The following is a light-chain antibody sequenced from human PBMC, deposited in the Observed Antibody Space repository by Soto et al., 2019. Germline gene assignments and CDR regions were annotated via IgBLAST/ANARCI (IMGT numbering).Light chain of an antibody. CDR3: QQYNSYSLT. V-gene: IGKV1-5*01. Sequence: DIQMTQSPSTLSASVGDRVTITWRASQSISTWLAWYQQKPGKAPKLLIYDASSLQSGVPSRFSGSGSGTEFTLTISSLQPDDFATYYCQQYNSYSLTFGQGTKVDIK. CDR1: QSISTW. J-gene: IGKJ1*01. CDR2: DAS.